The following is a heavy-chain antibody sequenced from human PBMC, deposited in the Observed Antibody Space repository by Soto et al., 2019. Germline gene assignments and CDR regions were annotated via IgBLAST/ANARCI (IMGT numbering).Heavy chain of an antibody. J-gene: IGHJ5*02. CDR2: IYYSGST. V-gene: IGHV4-39*01. CDR3: ATQEVGGSYVYTFDP. CDR1: GGSITSSSYY. D-gene: IGHD1-26*01. Sequence: QLHLRESGPGLVKPSETLSLTCTVSGGSITSSSYYWGWIRQPPGKGLEWIGSIYYSGSTYYNPSLKGRFTLPLAXSXYQFSLKLSSVTAADTAVYYCATQEVGGSYVYTFDPWGQGTLVTVSS.